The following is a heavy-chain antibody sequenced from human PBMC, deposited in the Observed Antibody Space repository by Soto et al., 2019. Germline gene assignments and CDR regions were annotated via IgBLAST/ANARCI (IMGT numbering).Heavy chain of an antibody. CDR1: GFTFSNAW. J-gene: IGHJ3*02. Sequence: GGSLRLSCAASGFTFSNAWMSWVRQAPGKGLEWVGRIKSKTDGGTTDYAAPVKGRFTISRDDSKNTLYLQMNSLKTEDTAVYYCTTDPPYPGRDAFDIWGQGTMVTVSS. CDR3: TTDPPYPGRDAFDI. V-gene: IGHV3-15*01. CDR2: IKSKTDGGTT.